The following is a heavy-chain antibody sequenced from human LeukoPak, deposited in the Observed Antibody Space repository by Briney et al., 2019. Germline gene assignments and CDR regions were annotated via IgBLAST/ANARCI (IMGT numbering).Heavy chain of an antibody. CDR3: ARRRPSMIGNWFDP. D-gene: IGHD3-16*01. J-gene: IGHJ5*02. CDR2: MNPNSGNT. V-gene: IGHV1-8*01. CDR1: GYTFTSYG. Sequence: ASVKVSCKASGYTFTSYGINWVRQATGQGLEWMGWMNPNSGNTGYVQKFQGRVTMTRNTSISTAYMELSSLGSEDTAVYYCARRRPSMIGNWFDPWGQGTLVTVSS.